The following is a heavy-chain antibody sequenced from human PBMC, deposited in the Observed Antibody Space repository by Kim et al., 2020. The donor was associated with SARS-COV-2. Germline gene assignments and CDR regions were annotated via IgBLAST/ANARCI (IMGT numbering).Heavy chain of an antibody. CDR2: I. V-gene: IGHV3-9*01. D-gene: IGHD3-3*02. Sequence: IGYADSVKSRFTTSIDKAKNSLYLQMNSLRPEDTALYYCTKDVLAGGADVWGQGTAVIVSS. J-gene: IGHJ6*02. CDR3: TKDVLAGGADV.